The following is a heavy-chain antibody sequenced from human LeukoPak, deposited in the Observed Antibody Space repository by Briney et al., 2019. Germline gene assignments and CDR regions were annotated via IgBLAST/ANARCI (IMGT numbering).Heavy chain of an antibody. V-gene: IGHV3-74*01. CDR3: ARGVSGTGPDI. CDR1: GFTVSSNY. Sequence: PGGSLRLSCAASGFTVSSNYMSWDRQAPGKGLVWVSRIKTDGSSTDYADSVKGRFTISRDNAKNTMYLQMNSLRAEDTAVYYCARGVSGTGPDIWGLGTMVTVSS. J-gene: IGHJ3*02. CDR2: IKTDGSST. D-gene: IGHD5/OR15-5a*01.